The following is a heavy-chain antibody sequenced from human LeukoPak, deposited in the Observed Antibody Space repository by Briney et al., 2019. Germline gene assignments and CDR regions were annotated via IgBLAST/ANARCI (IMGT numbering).Heavy chain of an antibody. Sequence: GESLKTSCKVSGYSFTSYLIGWVRQMPGKGLEWMGIIYPADSDTRYSPSFQGQGTISADRSISTAYLQWSSLEASDTAVYYCARGLATAGAGRGAYFDWWGQGTLVTVSS. V-gene: IGHV5-51*01. CDR1: GYSFTSYL. J-gene: IGHJ4*02. CDR2: IYPADSDT. CDR3: ARGLATAGAGRGAYFDW. D-gene: IGHD6-13*01.